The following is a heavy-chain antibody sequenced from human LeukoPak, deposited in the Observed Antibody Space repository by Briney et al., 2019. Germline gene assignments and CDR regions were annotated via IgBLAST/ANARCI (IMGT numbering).Heavy chain of an antibody. J-gene: IGHJ4*02. D-gene: IGHD3-22*01. V-gene: IGHV4-59*01. CDR3: ARENPSGYYNRPIDY. CDR1: GGSISSYC. CDR2: IYYSGSI. Sequence: SETLSLTCTVSGGSISSYCWSWIRQPPGKGLEWIGDIYYSGSIKYNPSLKSRVTMSVDTSKNQFSLKLSSVTAADTAIYYCARENPSGYYNRPIDYWGQGTLVTVSS.